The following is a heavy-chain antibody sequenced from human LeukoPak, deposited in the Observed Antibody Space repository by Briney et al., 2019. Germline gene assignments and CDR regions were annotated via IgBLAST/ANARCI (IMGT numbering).Heavy chain of an antibody. CDR1: GGTFSSYA. V-gene: IGHV1-69*13. D-gene: IGHD2-8*02. Sequence: SVKVSCKASGGTFSSYAISWVRQAPGQGLEWMGGIIPIFGTANYAQKFQGRVTITADESTSTAYMELSSLRSEDTAVYYCARLVDSSRYYYYYMDVWGKGTTVTVSS. CDR2: IIPIFGTA. CDR3: ARLVDSSRYYYYYMDV. J-gene: IGHJ6*03.